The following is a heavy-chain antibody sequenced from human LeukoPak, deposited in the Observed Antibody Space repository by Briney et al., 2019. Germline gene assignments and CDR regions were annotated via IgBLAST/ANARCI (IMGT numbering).Heavy chain of an antibody. Sequence: GASVKVSCKASGYTFTSYGISWVRQAPGQGLEWMGWINPNTGGTNYAQKFQGRVTTTRDTSISTAYMELSGLRSDDTAVYYCASGRGYCNGGSCYSPFDYWGQGTLVTVSS. V-gene: IGHV1-2*02. J-gene: IGHJ4*02. D-gene: IGHD2-15*01. CDR2: INPNTGGT. CDR1: GYTFTSYG. CDR3: ASGRGYCNGGSCYSPFDY.